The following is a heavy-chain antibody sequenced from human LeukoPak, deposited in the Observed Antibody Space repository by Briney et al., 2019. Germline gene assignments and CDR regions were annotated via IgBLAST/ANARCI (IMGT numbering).Heavy chain of an antibody. CDR2: ISSSGTTI. Sequence: PGGSLRLSCAASGFTFISYEMNWVRQAPGKGLEWVSYISSSGTTIHYADSVKGRFTISRDNAKNSLYLQMNSLRVEDTAVYYCAKVLSGSQGYWGQGTLVTVFS. CDR1: GFTFISYE. V-gene: IGHV3-48*03. D-gene: IGHD1-26*01. J-gene: IGHJ4*02. CDR3: AKVLSGSQGY.